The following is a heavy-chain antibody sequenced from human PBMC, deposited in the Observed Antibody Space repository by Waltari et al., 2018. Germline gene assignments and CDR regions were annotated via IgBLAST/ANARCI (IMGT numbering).Heavy chain of an antibody. Sequence: HVHLQEPGPGLGKTSQTLDLTCSVSGGPISSGECDWSWIRQPPGKGPEWIGYIDHSGRTDYNPSLRSRVTISVDTSKNQFSLRLRSVTATDTAVYYCARSLAGLFEALDIWGQGTRVTVSS. D-gene: IGHD3-10*01. CDR1: GGPISSGECD. CDR3: ARSLAGLFEALDI. J-gene: IGHJ3*02. CDR2: IDHSGRT. V-gene: IGHV4-30-4*08.